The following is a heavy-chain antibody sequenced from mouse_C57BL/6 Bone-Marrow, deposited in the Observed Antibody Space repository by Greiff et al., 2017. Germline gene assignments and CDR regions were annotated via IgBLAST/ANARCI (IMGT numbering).Heavy chain of an antibody. Sequence: QVQLQQSGAELARPGASVKLSCKASGYTFTSYGISWVKQRTGQGLEWIGEIYPRSGTTYYNEKFKGKATLTADKSSSTAYMELRSLTSEDSAVYFCARWGYDGYYDYAMDYWGQGTSVTVSS. CDR1: GYTFTSYG. J-gene: IGHJ4*01. V-gene: IGHV1-81*01. CDR2: IYPRSGTT. CDR3: ARWGYDGYYDYAMDY. D-gene: IGHD2-3*01.